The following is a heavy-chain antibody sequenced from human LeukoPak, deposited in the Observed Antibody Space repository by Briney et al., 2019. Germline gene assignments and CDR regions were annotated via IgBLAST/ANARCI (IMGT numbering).Heavy chain of an antibody. J-gene: IGHJ4*02. CDR2: ISGSGGST. CDR3: AKEASELLWFGERAFDY. Sequence: GGSLRLSCAASGFTFSSYAMSWVRQAPGQGLEWVSAISGSGGSTYYADSVKGRFTISRDNSKNTLYLQMNSLRAEDTAVYYCAKEASELLWFGERAFDYWGQGTLVTVSS. V-gene: IGHV3-23*01. CDR1: GFTFSSYA. D-gene: IGHD3-10*01.